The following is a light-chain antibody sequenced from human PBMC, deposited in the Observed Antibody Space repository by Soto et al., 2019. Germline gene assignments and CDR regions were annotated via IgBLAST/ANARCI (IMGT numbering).Light chain of an antibody. J-gene: IGKJ5*01. CDR2: DSS. V-gene: IGKV3-11*01. CDR1: QSVSTY. Sequence: EIVLTQSPATLSLSPGERATLSCRASQSVSTYLAWYQQNPGQAPRLLTYDSSNKATGIPARFSGSGSGTDFTLTISSLEPEYFAVYYCQQRSNWPSITFGQGTRLEI. CDR3: QQRSNWPSIT.